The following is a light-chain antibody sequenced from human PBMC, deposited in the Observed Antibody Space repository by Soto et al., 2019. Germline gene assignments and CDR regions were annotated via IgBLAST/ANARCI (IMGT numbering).Light chain of an antibody. CDR2: IAS. Sequence: IQLTQSPSSLSASVGDRVTITCRASHDTGSYLAWYQQKVGKAPKLLIYIASILQSGVPSRFSGSGSGTDFTLTIISLQPEDSATYYCQQLTSFPITFGQGTRLEIK. CDR3: QQLTSFPIT. V-gene: IGKV1-9*01. CDR1: HDTGSY. J-gene: IGKJ5*01.